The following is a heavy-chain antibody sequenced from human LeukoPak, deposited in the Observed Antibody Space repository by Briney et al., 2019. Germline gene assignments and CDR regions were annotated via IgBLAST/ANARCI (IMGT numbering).Heavy chain of an antibody. D-gene: IGHD4-17*01. CDR3: SKKGQNEDYGKPD. CDR2: ISSSSSYI. J-gene: IGHJ4*02. Sequence: GGSLRLSCAASGFTFSSYSMNWVRQAPGKGLEWVSSISSSSSYIYYADSVKGRFTISRDNSRSTLYLQMNSLRAEDTAVYYCSKKGQNEDYGKPDWGQGTLVTVSS. V-gene: IGHV3-21*04. CDR1: GFTFSSYS.